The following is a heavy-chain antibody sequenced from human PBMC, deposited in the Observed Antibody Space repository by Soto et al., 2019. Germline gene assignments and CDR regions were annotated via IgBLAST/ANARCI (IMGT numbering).Heavy chain of an antibody. V-gene: IGHV3-74*01. D-gene: IGHD5-12*01. CDR3: AKAVKVATILRGFDI. CDR2: INSDGNT. CDR1: GFTFSSYW. Sequence: EVQLVESGGGLVQPGGSLRLSCAASGFTFSSYWMHWVRQAPGKGLVWVSRINSDGNTYYPDSVKGRFTISRDNSRNTLYLQMNSLTTDDTAVYSCAKAVKVATILRGFDIWGRGTMVTVSS. J-gene: IGHJ3*02.